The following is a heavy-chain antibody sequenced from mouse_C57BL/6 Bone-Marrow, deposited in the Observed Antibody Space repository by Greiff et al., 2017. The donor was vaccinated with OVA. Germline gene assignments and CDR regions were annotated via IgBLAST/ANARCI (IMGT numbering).Heavy chain of an antibody. Sequence: VQLQQPGAELVKPGASVKLSCKASGYTFTSYWMHWVKQRPGRGLEWIGRIEPNSGGTKYNEKFKSKATLTVDKPSSTAYMQLSSLTSEDSAVYYCARWGWAWLAYWGQGTLVTVSA. D-gene: IGHD3-3*01. J-gene: IGHJ3*01. CDR3: ARWGWAWLAY. V-gene: IGHV1-72*01. CDR2: IEPNSGGT. CDR1: GYTFTSYW.